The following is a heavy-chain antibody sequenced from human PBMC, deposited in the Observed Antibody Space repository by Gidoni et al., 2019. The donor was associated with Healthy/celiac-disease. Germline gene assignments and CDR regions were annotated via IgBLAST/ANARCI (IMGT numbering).Heavy chain of an antibody. D-gene: IGHD6-6*01. CDR1: GFTFSSYG. Sequence: QVQLVESGGGVVQPGRSLRLSCAASGFTFSSYGMHWVRQAPGKGLEWLAVISYDGSNKYYADSVKGRFTISRDNSKNTLYLQMNTLRAEDTAVYYCAKDLTIGYSSSSLGGSYWGQGTLVTVSS. CDR2: ISYDGSNK. V-gene: IGHV3-30*18. J-gene: IGHJ4*02. CDR3: AKDLTIGYSSSSLGGSY.